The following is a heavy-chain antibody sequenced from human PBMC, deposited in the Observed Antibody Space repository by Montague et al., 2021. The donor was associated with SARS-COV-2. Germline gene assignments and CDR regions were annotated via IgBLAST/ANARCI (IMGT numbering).Heavy chain of an antibody. CDR2: INHSGNT. V-gene: IGHV4-34*01. D-gene: IGHD1-1*01. Sequence: SETLSLTCAVYGASFSGYYWSWIRQPPGKGLEWIGEINHSGNTNYNPSLKSRVTISVDTSKNQFSLKLSSVTAADTAVYYCARGRGTALFRRIYFGIDFWGQGTTVTVSS. CDR3: ARGRGTALFRRIYFGIDF. J-gene: IGHJ6*02. CDR1: GASFSGYY.